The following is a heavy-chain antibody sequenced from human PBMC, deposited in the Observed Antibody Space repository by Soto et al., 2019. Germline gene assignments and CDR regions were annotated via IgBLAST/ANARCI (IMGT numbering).Heavy chain of an antibody. D-gene: IGHD3-16*02. J-gene: IGHJ4*02. V-gene: IGHV1-69*01. CDR3: AREGYDDYVWGSYRYQPKTFDY. CDR1: GGTFSSYA. CDR2: IIPIFGTA. Sequence: QVQLVQSGAEVKKPGSSVKVSCKASGGTFSSYAISWVRQAPGQGLEWMGGIIPIFGTANYAQRFQGRVTITADESTSTAYMELSSLRSEDTAVYYCAREGYDDYVWGSYRYQPKTFDYWGQGTLVTVSS.